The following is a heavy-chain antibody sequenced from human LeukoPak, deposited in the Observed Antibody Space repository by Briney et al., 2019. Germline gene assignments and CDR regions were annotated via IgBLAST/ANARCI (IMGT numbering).Heavy chain of an antibody. J-gene: IGHJ6*02. V-gene: IGHV1-2*02. D-gene: IGHD5-12*01. CDR3: ARAGVMVATNYYGMDV. Sequence: GASVKVSCKASGYTFTGYYIHWVRQAPGQGLEWMGWIDANSGATNFPEKFQGRVTMTRDTSISTAYLELSRLRSDDTAVYYCARAGVMVATNYYGMDVWGQGTTVTVSS. CDR2: IDANSGAT. CDR1: GYTFTGYY.